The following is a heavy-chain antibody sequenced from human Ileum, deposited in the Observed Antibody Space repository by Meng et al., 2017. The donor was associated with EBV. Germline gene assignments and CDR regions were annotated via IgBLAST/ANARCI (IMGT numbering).Heavy chain of an antibody. CDR1: GDSVSTNSAA. D-gene: IGHD6-19*01. CDR3: ARGARLAPFDY. J-gene: IGHJ4*02. CDR2: TYYRSKWYN. V-gene: IGHV6-1*01. Sequence: QVQLRQSGPGLVHPSQTLSLTCAISGDSVSTNSAAWNWIRQPPSRGLEWLGRTYYRSKWYNEYAVSVKSRITINADTSKNQFSLQLNSVTPEDTAVYYCARGARLAPFDYWGQGTLVTVSS.